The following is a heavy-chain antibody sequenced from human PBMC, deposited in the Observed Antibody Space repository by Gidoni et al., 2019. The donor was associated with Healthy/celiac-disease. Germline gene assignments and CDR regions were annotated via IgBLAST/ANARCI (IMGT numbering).Heavy chain of an antibody. CDR2: ISYDGSNK. D-gene: IGHD2-2*01. CDR3: SGMEVPADRTIDY. J-gene: IGHJ4*02. Sequence: QVQLVESGGGVVQPGRSLRLSCSASGFTFSSYGMHWVRPAPGKGLEWVAVISYDGSNKYYADSVKGRFTISRDNSKNTLYLQMNSLRAEDTAVYYCSGMEVPADRTIDYWGQGTLVTVSS. V-gene: IGHV3-30*03. CDR1: GFTFSSYG.